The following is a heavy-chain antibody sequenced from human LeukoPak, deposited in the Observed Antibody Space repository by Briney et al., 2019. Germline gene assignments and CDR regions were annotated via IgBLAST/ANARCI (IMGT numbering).Heavy chain of an antibody. V-gene: IGHV1-18*01. J-gene: IGHJ4*02. CDR1: GYTFTSYD. Sequence: ASVKVSCKASGYTFTSYDITWVRQAPGQGLEWMGWITAYNGNTNYAQKLQSRVTMTTDTSTSTAYMELRSLRSDDTAVYYCARISGSYFRSSLSYWSQGTLVTVSS. CDR2: ITAYNGNT. D-gene: IGHD1-26*01. CDR3: ARISGSYFRSSLSY.